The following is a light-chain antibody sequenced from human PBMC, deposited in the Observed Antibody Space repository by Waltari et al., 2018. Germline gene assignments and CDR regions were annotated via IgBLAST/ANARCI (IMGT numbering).Light chain of an antibody. V-gene: IGKV3-20*01. Sequence: EFVLTQSPGTLSLSPGARATLSCRASPSVSKFLAWYQQKPCQAPRLRIYESTTRATGIPDRFSGSGWGTDFSLTISRLEPEDFAVYYCQKYGTLPATFGQGTKVQMK. CDR2: EST. CDR3: QKYGTLPAT. J-gene: IGKJ1*01. CDR1: PSVSKF.